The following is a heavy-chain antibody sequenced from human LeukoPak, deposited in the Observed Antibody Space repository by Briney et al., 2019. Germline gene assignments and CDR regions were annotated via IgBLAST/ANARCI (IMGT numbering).Heavy chain of an antibody. Sequence: SETLSLTCTVSGGSISSYYWSWIRQPAGKGLEWIGRIYTSGSTNYNPSLKSRVTMSVDTSKNQFSLKLSSVTAADTAVYYCARYLPNYYDSSGYYSLGFDYRGQGTLVTVSS. CDR2: IYTSGST. CDR1: GGSISSYY. CDR3: ARYLPNYYDSSGYYSLGFDY. V-gene: IGHV4-4*07. D-gene: IGHD3-22*01. J-gene: IGHJ4*02.